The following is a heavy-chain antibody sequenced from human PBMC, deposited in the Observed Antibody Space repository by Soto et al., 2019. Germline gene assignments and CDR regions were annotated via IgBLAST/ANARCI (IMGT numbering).Heavy chain of an antibody. D-gene: IGHD2-8*02. CDR3: AKATATGGGAFEI. CDR2: ILVGGST. Sequence: GGSLRLSCAVPRIICSSYDMSWVRQAPGKGLAWVSTILVGGSTHYEDSVQGRFTISRDTSKNTVYLHMNSLTAGDTAVYYCAKATATGGGAFEIYGQGTMVTVSS. J-gene: IGHJ3*02. CDR1: RIICSSYD. V-gene: IGHV3-23*01.